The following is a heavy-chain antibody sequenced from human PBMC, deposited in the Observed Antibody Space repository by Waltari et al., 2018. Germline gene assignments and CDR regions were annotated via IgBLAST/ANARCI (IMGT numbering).Heavy chain of an antibody. CDR2: IYYSGST. J-gene: IGHJ4*02. CDR3: AREPFVEMATIEVGPH. V-gene: IGHV4-59*12. CDR1: GGSISSYY. D-gene: IGHD2-2*01. Sequence: QVQLQESGPGLVKPSETLSLTCTVSGGSISSYYWSWIRQPPGKGLEWIGYIYYSGSTNYNPSLKSRVTISVDTSKNQFSLKLSSVTAADTAVYYCAREPFVEMATIEVGPHWGQGTLVTVSS.